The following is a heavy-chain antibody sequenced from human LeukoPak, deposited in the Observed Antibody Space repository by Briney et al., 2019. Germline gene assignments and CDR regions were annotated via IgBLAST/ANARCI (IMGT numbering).Heavy chain of an antibody. CDR3: AKDEVSVTPDAFDI. J-gene: IGHJ3*02. CDR2: ISYDGSNK. CDR1: GFTFSSYG. V-gene: IGHV3-30*18. D-gene: IGHD4-17*01. Sequence: GGSLRLSCAASGFTFSSYGMHWVRQAPGKGLEWVAVISYDGSNKYYADSVKGRFTISRDNSKNTLYLQMNSLRAEDTAVYYCAKDEVSVTPDAFDIWGQGTMVTVSS.